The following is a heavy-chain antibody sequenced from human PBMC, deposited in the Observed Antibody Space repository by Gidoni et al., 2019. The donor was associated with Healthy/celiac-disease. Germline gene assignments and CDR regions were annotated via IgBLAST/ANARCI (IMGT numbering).Heavy chain of an antibody. V-gene: IGHV3-48*03. Sequence: EFQLVESGGGWVQPGGALRLCCAASGFTFSSYEMNWVRQAPGKGLECVSYISSSGSTIYYADSVKGRFTISRENAKNSLYLQMNSLKAEDTAVYYCARVGSGYDRDYWGQGTLGTVSS. D-gene: IGHD5-12*01. CDR3: ARVGSGYDRDY. CDR1: GFTFSSYE. J-gene: IGHJ4*02. CDR2: ISSSGSTI.